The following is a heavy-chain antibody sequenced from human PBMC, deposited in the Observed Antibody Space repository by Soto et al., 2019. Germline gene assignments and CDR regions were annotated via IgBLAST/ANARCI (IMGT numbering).Heavy chain of an antibody. CDR2: INHSGST. CDR1: GESFSGFF. V-gene: IGHV4-34*02. Sequence: QVQLQQWGAGLLKPSETLSLTSAVHGESFSGFFWTWIRQPPGKGLEWIGEINHSGSTNYNPSLKSRVTISVDTSENQFSLRLTSVTGADTAVYYCARGQWLPRGEYWGQGTLVTVSS. J-gene: IGHJ4*02. CDR3: ARGQWLPRGEY. D-gene: IGHD6-19*01.